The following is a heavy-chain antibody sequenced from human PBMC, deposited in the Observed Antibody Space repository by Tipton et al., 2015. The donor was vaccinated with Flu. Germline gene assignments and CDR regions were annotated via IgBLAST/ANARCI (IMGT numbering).Heavy chain of an antibody. D-gene: IGHD5-24*01. V-gene: IGHV4-39*01. J-gene: IGHJ4*02. CDR1: GGSISSSSYY. CDR3: ARHSDASRDGYNDFDY. CDR2: IYYSGST. Sequence: TLSLTCTVSGGSISSSSYYWGWIRQPPGKGLEWIGSIYYSGSTYYNPSLKSRVTISVDTSKNQFSLKLSSVTAADTAVYYCARHSDASRDGYNDFDYWGQGTLVTVSS.